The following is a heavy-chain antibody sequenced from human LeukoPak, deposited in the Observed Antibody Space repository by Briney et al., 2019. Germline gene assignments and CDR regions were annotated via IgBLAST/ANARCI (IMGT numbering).Heavy chain of an antibody. V-gene: IGHV3-21*04. CDR1: GFTFSSYS. D-gene: IGHD3-22*01. CDR2: ISSSGSTI. J-gene: IGHJ4*02. Sequence: PGGSLRLSCAASGFTFSSYSMNWVRQAPGKGLEWVSSISSSGSTIYYADSVKGRFTISRDNAKNSLYLQMNSLRAEDTAVYYCARPLGQAYDSSGYYGYWGQGTLVTVSS. CDR3: ARPLGQAYDSSGYYGY.